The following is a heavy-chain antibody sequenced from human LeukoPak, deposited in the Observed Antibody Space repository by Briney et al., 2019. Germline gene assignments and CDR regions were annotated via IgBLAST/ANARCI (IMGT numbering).Heavy chain of an antibody. CDR3: ARRKRRIAAAGGWFDP. Sequence: EESLKISCKGPGYSFSSYWIGWVRQMPGKGLEWMGIIYPGDSDTRYSPSFQGQVTISADKSISTAYLQWSSLKASDTAMYYCARRKRRIAAAGGWFDPWGQGTLVTVSS. V-gene: IGHV5-51*01. D-gene: IGHD6-13*01. CDR2: IYPGDSDT. CDR1: GYSFSSYW. J-gene: IGHJ5*02.